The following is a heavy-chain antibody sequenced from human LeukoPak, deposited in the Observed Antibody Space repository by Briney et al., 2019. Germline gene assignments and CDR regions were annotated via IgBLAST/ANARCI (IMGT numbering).Heavy chain of an antibody. D-gene: IGHD5-18*01. J-gene: IGHJ4*02. V-gene: IGHV1-18*04. CDR1: GYTFTSYG. Sequence: ASVKVSCKASGYTFTSYGISWVRQAPGQGLEWMGWISAYNGNTNYAQKLQGRVTMTTDTSTSTAYMELRSPRSDDTAVYYCAREKRGYSYGYLDYWGQGTLVTVSS. CDR3: AREKRGYSYGYLDY. CDR2: ISAYNGNT.